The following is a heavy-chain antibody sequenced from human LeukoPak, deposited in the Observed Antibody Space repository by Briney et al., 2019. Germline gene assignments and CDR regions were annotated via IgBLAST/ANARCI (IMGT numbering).Heavy chain of an antibody. J-gene: IGHJ1*01. CDR2: ISSSGSTI. CDR3: ARDSSGWYSVPEYFQH. D-gene: IGHD6-19*01. CDR1: GFTFSSYS. Sequence: GGSLRLSCAASGFTFSSYSMNWVRQAPGKGLEWVSYISSSGSTIYYADSVKGRFTISRDNAKNSLYLQMNSLRAEDTAVYYCARDSSGWYSVPEYFQHWGQGTLVTVSS. V-gene: IGHV3-48*04.